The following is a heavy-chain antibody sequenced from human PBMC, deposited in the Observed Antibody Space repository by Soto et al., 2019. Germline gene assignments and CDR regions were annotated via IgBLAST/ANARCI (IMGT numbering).Heavy chain of an antibody. D-gene: IGHD3-3*01. J-gene: IGHJ4*02. V-gene: IGHV4-61*01. CDR3: ARGPPLRFLEWFPLDY. Sequence: SETLSLTCTASGGSVSSGSYYWSWIRQPPGKGLEWIGYIYYSGSTNYNPSLKSRVTISVDTCKNQFSLKLSSVTAADTAVYYCARGPPLRFLEWFPLDYWGQGTLVTVSS. CDR1: GGSVSSGSYY. CDR2: IYYSGST.